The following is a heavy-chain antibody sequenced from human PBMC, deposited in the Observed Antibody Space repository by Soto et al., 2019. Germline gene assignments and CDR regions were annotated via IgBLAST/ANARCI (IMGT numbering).Heavy chain of an antibody. CDR1: GSSFSSYG. J-gene: IGHJ5*02. Sequence: GGSLRLSCAASGSSFSSYGIHWVRQVPGKGLEWVAVISYDGTYKHYADSVKGRFTFSRDNSKNTVYLQMNSLRAEDTAVYYCARGLVATPKTIGWFDPWGQGTLVTVSS. CDR2: ISYDGTYK. V-gene: IGHV3-30*03. CDR3: ARGLVATPKTIGWFDP. D-gene: IGHD2-15*01.